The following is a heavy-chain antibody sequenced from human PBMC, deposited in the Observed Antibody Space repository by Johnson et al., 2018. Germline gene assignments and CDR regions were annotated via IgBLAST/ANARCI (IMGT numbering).Heavy chain of an antibody. V-gene: IGHV4-59*01. D-gene: IGHD3-3*01. CDR1: GGSISSYY. Sequence: VQLQESGPGLVKPSETLSLTCTVSGGSISSYYWSWIRQPPGKGLEWIGYIYYSGSTHYNPSLKSRVPLSVDTSKTQFSRKLSPVTAADTAVYYCARWTLRPVDAFDIWGQGTMVTVAS. CDR2: IYYSGST. J-gene: IGHJ3*02. CDR3: ARWTLRPVDAFDI.